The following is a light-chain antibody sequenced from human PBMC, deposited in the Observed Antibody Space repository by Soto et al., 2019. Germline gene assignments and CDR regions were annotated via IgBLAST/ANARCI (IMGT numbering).Light chain of an antibody. Sequence: QLVLTQSPSASASLGASVKLTCTLSSGHSSYVIAWHQQQPEKGPRYLMKLNSDGSHNKGYGIPDRFSGSSSGAERYLTISSLQSEDEADYYCQTWGSGIVVFGGGTKVTVL. CDR1: SGHSSYV. V-gene: IGLV4-69*01. CDR2: LNSDGSH. CDR3: QTWGSGIVV. J-gene: IGLJ2*01.